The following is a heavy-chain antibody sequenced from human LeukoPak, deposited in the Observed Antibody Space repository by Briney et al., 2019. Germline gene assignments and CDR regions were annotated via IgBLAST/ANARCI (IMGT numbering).Heavy chain of an antibody. D-gene: IGHD3-10*01. CDR1: GYTFTSYG. CDR2: ISAYNGNT. J-gene: IGHJ5*02. V-gene: IGHV1-18*01. Sequence: ASVXVSCKASGYTFTSYGISWVRQAPGQGLEWMGWISAYNGNTNYAQKLQGRVTMTTDTSTSTAYMELRSLRSDDTAVYYCAKDYYGSTDQPENWFDPWGQGTLVTVSS. CDR3: AKDYYGSTDQPENWFDP.